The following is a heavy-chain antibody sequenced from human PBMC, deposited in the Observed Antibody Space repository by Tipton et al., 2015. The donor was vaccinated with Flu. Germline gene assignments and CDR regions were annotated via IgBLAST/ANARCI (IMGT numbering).Heavy chain of an antibody. J-gene: IGHJ5*02. CDR2: IKQDGSEK. Sequence: AASGFTFSSYWMNWVRQAPGKGLEWVANIKQDGSEKYYVDSVKGQFTISRDNAKNSLYLQMTNLRAEDTAVYYCAGGSGWLIDSWGQGTLFTVSS. V-gene: IGHV3-7*04. D-gene: IGHD6-19*01. CDR1: GFTFSSYW. CDR3: AGGSGWLIDS.